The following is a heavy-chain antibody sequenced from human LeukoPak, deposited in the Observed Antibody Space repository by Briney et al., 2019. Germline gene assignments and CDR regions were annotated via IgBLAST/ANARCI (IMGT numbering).Heavy chain of an antibody. CDR1: GFSISSGYY. CDR3: ARDLGGSYGNWFDP. Sequence: SETLSLTCTVSGFSISSGYYWGWIRQPPGKGLEWIGSFYHSGSTYYNPSLKNRVTISLDTSKNQFSLKLSSVTAADTAVYYCARDLGGSYGNWFDPWGQGTLVTVSS. V-gene: IGHV4-38-2*02. D-gene: IGHD1-26*01. J-gene: IGHJ5*02. CDR2: FYHSGST.